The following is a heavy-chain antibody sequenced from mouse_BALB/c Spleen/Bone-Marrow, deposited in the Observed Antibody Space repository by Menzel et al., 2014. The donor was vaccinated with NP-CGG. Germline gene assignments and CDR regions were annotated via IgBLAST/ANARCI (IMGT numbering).Heavy chain of an antibody. V-gene: IGHV5-9-1*01. CDR2: IGSGDSST. Sequence: EVMLVESGGGLVKPGGSLKLSCAASGFTFSSYAMSWVRQTPEKRLEWVATIGSGDSSTYYPDSVKGRFTISRDYAKNTLYLQMSSLRSEDTAMYYCARSGSSYYYWGQGTTLTVSS. CDR3: ARSGSSYYY. CDR1: GFTFSSYA. D-gene: IGHD1-1*01. J-gene: IGHJ2*01.